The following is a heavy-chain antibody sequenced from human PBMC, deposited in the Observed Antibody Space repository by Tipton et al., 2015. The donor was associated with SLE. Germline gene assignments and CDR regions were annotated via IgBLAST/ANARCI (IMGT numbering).Heavy chain of an antibody. V-gene: IGHV1-69*16. D-gene: IGHD1-14*01. Sequence: QVQLVQSGAEVKKPGSSVKVSCKASGGTFTNHIITWVRQAPGQGLEWMGGINPIIGTANYAQKFQGRVTLTTDESASTAFMELTGLGSDVTSVYYCARGLISGTPYFYYRCTGVWGTGTTVTVSS. CDR2: INPIIGTA. J-gene: IGHJ6*03. CDR1: GGTFTNHI. CDR3: ARGLISGTPYFYYRCTGV.